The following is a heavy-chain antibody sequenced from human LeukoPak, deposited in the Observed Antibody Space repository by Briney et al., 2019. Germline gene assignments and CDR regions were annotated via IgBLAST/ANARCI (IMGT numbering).Heavy chain of an antibody. CDR1: GGSFSHYY. D-gene: IGHD1-7*01. CDR2: INDSGTI. Sequence: SETLSLTCAVYGGSFSHYYWSWIRQSPGMGLEWIGEINDSGTIHYNPSLMSRVTISVDKSKNQFSLKLTSATAADTAVYYCARRWNYGRNYYIDVWGKGATVSVSS. J-gene: IGHJ6*03. CDR3: ARRWNYGRNYYIDV. V-gene: IGHV4-34*01.